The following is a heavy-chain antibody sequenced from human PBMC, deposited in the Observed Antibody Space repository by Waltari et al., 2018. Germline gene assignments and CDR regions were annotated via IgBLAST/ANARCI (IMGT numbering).Heavy chain of an antibody. CDR3: ARVRRTGTTGYYFDY. CDR2: IYTSGST. J-gene: IGHJ4*02. D-gene: IGHD1-7*01. CDR1: GGSISSYY. Sequence: QVQLQESGPGLVKPSETLSLTCTVPGGSISSYYWSWIRQPAGKGLEWIGRIYTSGSTNYNPSLKSRVTMSVDTSKNQFSLKLSSVTAADTAVYYCARVRRTGTTGYYFDYWGQGTLVTVSS. V-gene: IGHV4-4*07.